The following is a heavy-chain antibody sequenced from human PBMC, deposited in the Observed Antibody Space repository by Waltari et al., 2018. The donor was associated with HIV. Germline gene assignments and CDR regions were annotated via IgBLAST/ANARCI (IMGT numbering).Heavy chain of an antibody. D-gene: IGHD3-22*01. CDR3: ARELKQLSPQDYDSPPRGFDI. CDR1: GGTFSSYA. V-gene: IGHV1-69*12. Sequence: QVQLVQSGAEVKKPGSSVKVSCKASGGTFSSYAISWMRQAPGEGLEWMGGSITIFYTSNYAQKFQGRVTSTADESTSTAYMELSSLRSDDTAVYYCARELKQLSPQDYDSPPRGFDIWGQGTMVTVSS. J-gene: IGHJ3*02. CDR2: SITIFYTS.